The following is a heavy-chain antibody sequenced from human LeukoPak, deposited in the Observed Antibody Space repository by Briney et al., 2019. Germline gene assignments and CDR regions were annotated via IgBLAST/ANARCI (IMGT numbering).Heavy chain of an antibody. CDR2: ISSSSSYI. CDR3: ARDFHIVVVTATYYYGMDV. D-gene: IGHD2-21*02. V-gene: IGHV3-21*01. Sequence: GGSLRLSCAASGFTFSSCSMNWVRQAPGKGLEWVSSISSSSSYIYYADSVKGRFTISRDNAKNSLYLQMNSLRAEDTAVYYCARDFHIVVVTATYYYGMDVWGQGTTVTVSS. CDR1: GFTFSSCS. J-gene: IGHJ6*02.